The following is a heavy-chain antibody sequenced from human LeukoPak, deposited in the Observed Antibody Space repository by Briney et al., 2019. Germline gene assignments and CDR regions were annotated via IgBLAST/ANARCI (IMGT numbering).Heavy chain of an antibody. V-gene: IGHV3-23*01. CDR3: AKGDYGGKPR. CDR1: GFTVSSNY. D-gene: IGHD4-23*01. Sequence: PGGSLRLSCAASGFTVSSNYMSWVRQAPGKGLEWVSAISGSGGSTYYADSVKGRFTISRDNSKNTLYLQMNSLRAEDTAVYYCAKGDYGGKPRWGQGTLVTVSS. CDR2: ISGSGGST. J-gene: IGHJ4*02.